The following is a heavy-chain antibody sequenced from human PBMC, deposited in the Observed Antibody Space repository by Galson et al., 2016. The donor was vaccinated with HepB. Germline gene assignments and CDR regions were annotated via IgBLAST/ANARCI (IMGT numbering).Heavy chain of an antibody. CDR3: VRGLFEK. CDR1: GFTVSTNH. Sequence: SLRLSCAASGFTVSTNHVTWVRQAPGKGLEWVSLVDDGGTTFCADSVKGRITMSRDTSTNTTSLQLNNLRAIDTAVYFCVRGLFEKWGQGTLVTVSS. CDR2: VDDGGTT. J-gene: IGHJ4*02. V-gene: IGHV3-53*01.